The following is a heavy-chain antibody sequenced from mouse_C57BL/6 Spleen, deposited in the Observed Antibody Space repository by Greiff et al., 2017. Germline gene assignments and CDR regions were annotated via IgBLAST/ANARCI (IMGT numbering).Heavy chain of an antibody. CDR1: GYTFTSYW. D-gene: IGHD1-1*01. V-gene: IGHV1-61*01. J-gene: IGHJ2*01. CDR2: IYPSDSET. Sequence: QVQLQQPGAELVRPGSSVKLSCKASGYTFTSYWMDWVKQRPGQGLEWIGNIYPSDSETHYNQKFKDKATLTVDKSSSTAYMQRSSLTSEDSAVYYGARSYGSSPWYFDYWGQGTTLTVSS. CDR3: ARSYGSSPWYFDY.